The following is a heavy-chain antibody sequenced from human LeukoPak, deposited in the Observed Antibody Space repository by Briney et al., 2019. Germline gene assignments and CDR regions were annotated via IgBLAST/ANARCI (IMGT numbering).Heavy chain of an antibody. J-gene: IGHJ6*04. D-gene: IGHD4-11*01. V-gene: IGHV4-59*01. Sequence: SETLSLTCTVSGGSISSYYWSWIRQPPGKGLEWIGYIYYSGSTNYNPSLKSRVTISVDTSKNQFSLKLSSVTAADTAVYYCAGDRTDYPIPDVWGKGTTVTVSS. CDR3: AGDRTDYPIPDV. CDR2: IYYSGST. CDR1: GGSISSYY.